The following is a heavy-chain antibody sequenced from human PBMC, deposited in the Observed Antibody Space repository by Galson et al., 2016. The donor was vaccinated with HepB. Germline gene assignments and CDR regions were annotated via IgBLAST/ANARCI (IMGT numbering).Heavy chain of an antibody. V-gene: IGHV3-30*18. CDR1: GFSFSNYG. J-gene: IGHJ6*03. CDR3: AKDRRLLWFGEFNYYMDV. CDR2: MSYAGSNE. Sequence: SLRLSCAASGFSFSNYGMHWVRQAPGKGLEWVAVMSYAGSNEYYADSVKGRFTISRDNSKSTLYLQMNSLRAEDTAVYYCAKDRRLLWFGEFNYYMDVWGKGTTVTVSS. D-gene: IGHD3-10*01.